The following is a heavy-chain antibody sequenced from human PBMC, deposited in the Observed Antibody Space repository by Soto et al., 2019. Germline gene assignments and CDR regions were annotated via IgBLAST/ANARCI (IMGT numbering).Heavy chain of an antibody. CDR2: IYYSGRP. CDR1: GGSFSTYC. J-gene: IGHJ6*02. D-gene: IGHD6-13*01. Sequence: PSETLSLTCTVSGGSFSTYCWSWIRQTPGKGLVWIGTIYYSGRPNYSVSLKSRVTISIDTSRKQLSLKLNSVTAADTAVYYCVGNEGSRSSWTLFGMDVWGQGTTVTVS. CDR3: VGNEGSRSSWTLFGMDV. V-gene: IGHV4-59*01.